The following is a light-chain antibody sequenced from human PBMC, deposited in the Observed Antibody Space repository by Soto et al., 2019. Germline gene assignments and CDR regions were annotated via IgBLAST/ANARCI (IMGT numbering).Light chain of an antibody. CDR3: QQYGSSPMYT. CDR2: GAS. V-gene: IGKV3-20*01. J-gene: IGKJ2*01. CDR1: QSVSSSY. Sequence: EIVLTQSPGTLSLSPGERATLSCRASQSVSSSYLAWYQQKPGQAPRLLIYGASSRAAGIPDRFSGSGSGTDFTLTISRLEPEDFGVYYCQQYGSSPMYTFGHGTKLE.